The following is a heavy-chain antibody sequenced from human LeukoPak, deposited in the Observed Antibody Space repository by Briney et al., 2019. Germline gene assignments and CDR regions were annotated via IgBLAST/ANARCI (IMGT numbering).Heavy chain of an antibody. CDR2: INPNSGGT. CDR3: ARDLRGSYYSPADY. CDR1: GYTFTGYY. D-gene: IGHD1-26*01. J-gene: IGHJ4*02. V-gene: IGHV1-2*03. Sequence: LGASVKVSCKASGYTFTGYYMHWVRQAPGQGLEWMGWINPNSGGTNYAQTFQGRVTMTRDTSISTAYMELSRLRAEDTAVYYCARDLRGSYYSPADYWGQGTLVTASS.